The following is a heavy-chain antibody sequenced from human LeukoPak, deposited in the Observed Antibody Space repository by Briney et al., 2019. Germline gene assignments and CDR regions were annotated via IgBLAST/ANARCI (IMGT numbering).Heavy chain of an antibody. CDR2: IYYSGST. J-gene: IGHJ5*02. D-gene: IGHD4-17*01. Sequence: SETLSLTCAVYGGSFSGYYWSWIRQPPGKGLEWIGYIYYSGSTNYNPSLKSRVTISVDTSKNQFSLKLSSVTAADTAVYYCARSYDYGDPAWFDPWGQGTLVTVSS. CDR3: ARSYDYGDPAWFDP. CDR1: GGSFSGYY. V-gene: IGHV4-59*01.